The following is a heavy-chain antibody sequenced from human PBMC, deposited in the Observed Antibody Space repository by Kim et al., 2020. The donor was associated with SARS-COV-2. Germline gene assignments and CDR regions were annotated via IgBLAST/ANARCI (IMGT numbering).Heavy chain of an antibody. V-gene: IGHV4-39*01. Sequence: YSNPSLKSRVTISVDTSKNQFSLRLSSVTAADTAVYYCARLLDILTGPDYWGQGTLVTVSS. D-gene: IGHD3-9*01. CDR3: ARLLDILTGPDY. J-gene: IGHJ4*02.